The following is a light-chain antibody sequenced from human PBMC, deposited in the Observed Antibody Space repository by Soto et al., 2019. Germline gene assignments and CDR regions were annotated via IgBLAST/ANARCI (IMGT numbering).Light chain of an antibody. CDR1: NSDFGTHKF. Sequence: QSALTQPASVSGSPGQSITISCIGTNSDFGTHKFFSWYQHHPGKAPKLIIYEVSNRPSGVSNRFSGSKSGNTASLTISGLQAEDEADYYCSSYTSSSTLGVFGTGTKLTVL. CDR3: SSYTSSSTLGV. V-gene: IGLV2-14*02. CDR2: EVS. J-gene: IGLJ1*01.